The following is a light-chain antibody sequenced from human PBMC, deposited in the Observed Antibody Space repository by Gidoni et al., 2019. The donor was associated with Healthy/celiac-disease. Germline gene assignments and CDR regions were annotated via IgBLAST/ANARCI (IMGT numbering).Light chain of an antibody. Sequence: DNVMTQSPDPLAVSLGERATINCKSSQSVLYSSNNKNYLAWYQQKPGQPPKLLIYWASTRESGVPDRFSGSGSGTDFTLTISSPQAEDVAVYYCQQYYSTPRTFGQGTKLEIK. CDR3: QQYYSTPRT. J-gene: IGKJ2*01. CDR1: QSVLYSSNNKNY. V-gene: IGKV4-1*01. CDR2: WAS.